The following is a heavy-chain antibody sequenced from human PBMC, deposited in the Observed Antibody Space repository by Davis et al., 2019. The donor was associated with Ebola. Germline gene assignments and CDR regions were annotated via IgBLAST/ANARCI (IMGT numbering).Heavy chain of an antibody. J-gene: IGHJ4*02. CDR2: IYHSGST. CDR1: GGSISSSNW. D-gene: IGHD2/OR15-2a*01. CDR3: ARDVIGYFDY. Sequence: PSETLSLTCAVSGGSISSSNWWSWVRQPPGKGLEWIGEIYHSGSTNYNPSLKSRVTISVDTSKNQFSLKLSSVTAADTAVYYCARDVIGYFDYWGQGTLVTVSS. V-gene: IGHV4-4*02.